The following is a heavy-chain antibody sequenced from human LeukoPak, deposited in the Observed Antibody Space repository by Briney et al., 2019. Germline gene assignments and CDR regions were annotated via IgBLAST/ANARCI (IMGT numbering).Heavy chain of an antibody. CDR2: LSGSGYNT. Sequence: GGSLRLSCTASGFTFSSHALSWVRQAPGKGLEWVSSLSGSGYNTYYADSVKGRFTISRDNSKNTVYLQMNSLRAEDTAVYYCAKDPYGTRYFDYWGQGTLVTVSS. V-gene: IGHV3-23*01. CDR3: AKDPYGTRYFDY. D-gene: IGHD2-2*01. CDR1: GFTFSSHA. J-gene: IGHJ4*02.